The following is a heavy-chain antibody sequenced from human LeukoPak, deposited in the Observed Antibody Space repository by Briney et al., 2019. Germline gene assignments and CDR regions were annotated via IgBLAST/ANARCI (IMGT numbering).Heavy chain of an antibody. D-gene: IGHD2-8*01. J-gene: IGHJ6*02. CDR1: GFTFSSYA. Sequence: GGSLRLSCAASGFTFSSYAMSWVRQAPGKGLEWVSAISGSGGSTYYADSVKGRFTISRDNSKNTLYLQMNSLRAEDTAVYYCTKAQDIVLMVYVSNPYYYYGMDVWGQGTTVTVSS. V-gene: IGHV3-23*01. CDR2: ISGSGGST. CDR3: TKAQDIVLMVYVSNPYYYYGMDV.